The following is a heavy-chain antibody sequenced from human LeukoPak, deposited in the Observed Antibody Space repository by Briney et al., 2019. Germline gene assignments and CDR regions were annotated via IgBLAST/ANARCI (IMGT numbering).Heavy chain of an antibody. D-gene: IGHD4-11*01. Sequence: PSETLSLTCTVSGGSISSYYWGWIRQPPGKGLEWIGSIYYSGSTYYNPSLKSRVTISVDTSKNQFSLKLSSATAADTAVYYCARHDYSNYDAFDIWGQGTMVTVSS. CDR1: GGSISSYY. CDR3: ARHDYSNYDAFDI. CDR2: IYYSGST. J-gene: IGHJ3*02. V-gene: IGHV4-39*01.